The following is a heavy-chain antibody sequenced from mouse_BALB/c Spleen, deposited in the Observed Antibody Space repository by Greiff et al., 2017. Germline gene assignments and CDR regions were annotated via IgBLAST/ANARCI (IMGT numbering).Heavy chain of an antibody. V-gene: IGHV1-7*01. CDR1: GYTFTSYW. D-gene: IGHD1-1*01. J-gene: IGHJ2*01. CDR3: ARFYYGSSYFDY. CDR2: INPSTVYT. Sequence: QVHVKQSGAELAKPGASVKMSCKASGYTFTSYWMHWVKQRPGQGLEWIGYINPSTVYTEYNQKFKDKATLTADKSSSTAYMQLSSLTSEDSAVYYCARFYYGSSYFDYWGQGTTLTVSS.